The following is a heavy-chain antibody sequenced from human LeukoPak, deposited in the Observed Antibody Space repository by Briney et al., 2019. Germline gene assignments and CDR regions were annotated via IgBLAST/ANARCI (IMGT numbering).Heavy chain of an antibody. CDR1: GGSISSGGYY. CDR2: IYYSGST. D-gene: IGHD6-13*01. J-gene: IGHJ4*02. V-gene: IGHV4-31*03. Sequence: SQTLSLTCTVSGGSISSGGYYWSWIRQHPGKGLEWIGYIYYSGSTYYNPSLKSRITISVDTSKNQFSLKLSSVTAADTAVYYCARVSAAGVAYWGQGTLVTVSS. CDR3: ARVSAAGVAY.